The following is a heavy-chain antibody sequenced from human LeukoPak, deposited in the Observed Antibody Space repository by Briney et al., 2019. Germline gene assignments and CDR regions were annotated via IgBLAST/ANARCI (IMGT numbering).Heavy chain of an antibody. J-gene: IGHJ4*02. D-gene: IGHD3-22*01. V-gene: IGHV1-2*02. CDR3: ARSPHTMIVGLQVY. CDR2: INPNSGGT. CDR1: GYTFTGYY. Sequence: ASVKVSCKASGYTFTGYYMHWVRQAPGQGLEWMGWINPNSGGTNYAQKFQGRVTMTRDTSISTAYMELSRLRSDDTAVYYCARSPHTMIVGLQVYRGQGTLVTVSS.